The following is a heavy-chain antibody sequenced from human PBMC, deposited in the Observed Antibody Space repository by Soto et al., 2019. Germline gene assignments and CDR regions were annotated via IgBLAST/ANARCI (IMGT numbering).Heavy chain of an antibody. V-gene: IGHV4-39*01. J-gene: IGHJ5*02. CDR1: GVSIISSDFY. Sequence: KPSETLSLTCTVSGVSIISSDFYWGWVRQPPGKGLEWIGSIFYLGSSYYNPSLKSRVTMSVDTSKNQFSLRLRSVTAADTALYFCARHSLALRKNNWFDPWGQGIMVTVSS. CDR3: ARHSLALRKNNWFDP. CDR2: IFYLGSS. D-gene: IGHD3-3*02.